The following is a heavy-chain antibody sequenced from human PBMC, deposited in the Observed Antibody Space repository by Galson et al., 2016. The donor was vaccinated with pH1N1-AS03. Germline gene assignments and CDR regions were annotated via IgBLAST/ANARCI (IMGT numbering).Heavy chain of an antibody. CDR3: AKDVFSRPDY. CDR1: GFTFNKYS. Sequence: SLRLSCAGSGFTFNKYSIAWVRQAPGQGLEWVSSISSRGDDIYYADSVKGRFTISRDNAKNSLYLQMNSLRTEDTAVYYCAKDVFSRPDYWGQGTLVTVSS. J-gene: IGHJ4*02. D-gene: IGHD3-3*02. CDR2: ISSRGDDI. V-gene: IGHV3-21*04.